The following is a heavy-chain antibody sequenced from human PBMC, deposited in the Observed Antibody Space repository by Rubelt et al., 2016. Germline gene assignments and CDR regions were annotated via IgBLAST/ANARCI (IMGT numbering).Heavy chain of an antibody. Sequence: QVQPQQWGAGLLKPSETLSLTCAVYGGSFSGYYWSWIRQPPGQGLEWIGEINHSGSTNYNPSLKSRVTRSVDTSKNQFCLKLSSGTAADTAVYYCARGLARAAAAPRRLWFDPWGQGTLVTVSS. CDR1: GGSFSGYY. CDR3: ARGLARAAAAPRRLWFDP. D-gene: IGHD6-13*01. CDR2: INHSGST. V-gene: IGHV4-34*01. J-gene: IGHJ5*02.